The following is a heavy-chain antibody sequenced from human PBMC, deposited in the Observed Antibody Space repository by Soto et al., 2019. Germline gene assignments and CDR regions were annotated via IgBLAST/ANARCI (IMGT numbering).Heavy chain of an antibody. CDR3: ARSIVGATYYYYYGMDV. V-gene: IGHV1-46*01. J-gene: IGHJ6*02. D-gene: IGHD1-26*01. Sequence: GASVKVSCKASGYTFTSYYMHWVRQAPGQGLEWMGIINPSGGSTSYAQKFQGRVTMTRDTSTSTVYMELSSLRSEDTAVYYCARSIVGATYYYYYGMDVWGQGTTVTVSS. CDR1: GYTFTSYY. CDR2: INPSGGST.